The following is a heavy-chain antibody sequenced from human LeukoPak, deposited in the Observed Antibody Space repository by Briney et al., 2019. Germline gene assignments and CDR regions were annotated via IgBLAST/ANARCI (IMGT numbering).Heavy chain of an antibody. V-gene: IGHV3-48*01. CDR2: INSRSTII. Sequence: PGGSPRVSCAASGFIFSSYSMNWVRQAPGKGLEWISYINSRSTIIKVAASVKGRIIISRDNGKNSLYLELNSLRAEDTALYYCAREGIGYHIYASGDGETVIVSS. J-gene: IGHJ6*03. D-gene: IGHD2-15*01. CDR1: GFIFSSYS. CDR3: AREGIGYHIYA.